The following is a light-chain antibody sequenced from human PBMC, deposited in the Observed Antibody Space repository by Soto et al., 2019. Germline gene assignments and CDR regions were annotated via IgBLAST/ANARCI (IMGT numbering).Light chain of an antibody. CDR1: QSVSSNY. CDR3: QQYGSSPRT. Sequence: DIMLTQSPGTLSLSPGERATLSCRASQSVSSNYLAWYQQKPGQAPRLLIYGASSRATGIPDRFSGSGSRTDFTLTISRLEPEDFAVYYCQQYGSSPRTFGQGTKVEIK. V-gene: IGKV3-20*01. CDR2: GAS. J-gene: IGKJ1*01.